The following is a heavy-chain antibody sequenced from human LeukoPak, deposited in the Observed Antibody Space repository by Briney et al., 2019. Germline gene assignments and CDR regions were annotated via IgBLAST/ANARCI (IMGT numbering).Heavy chain of an antibody. CDR3: ASLGAADWAYYFDY. J-gene: IGHJ4*02. CDR1: GGSISSYY. V-gene: IGHV4-39*01. Sequence: SETLSLTCTVSGGSISSYYWGWIRQPPGKGLEWIGSIYYSGSTYYNPSLKSRVTISVDTSKNQFSLKLSSVTAADTAVYYCASLGAADWAYYFDYWGQGTLVTVSS. CDR2: IYYSGST. D-gene: IGHD3-10*01.